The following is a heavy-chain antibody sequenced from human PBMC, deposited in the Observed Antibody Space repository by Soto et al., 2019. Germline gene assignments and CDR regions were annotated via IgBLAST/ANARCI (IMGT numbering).Heavy chain of an antibody. J-gene: IGHJ5*02. CDR1: GGSISSSNW. Sequence: QVQLQESGPGLVKPSGTLSLTCAVSGGSISSSNWWSWVRQPPGKGLEWIGEIYHSGSTNYNPSLKSRVTLSVDKSKNQFSLKLSSVTAADTAVYYCASFRWIAAAGTRWFDPWGQGTLVTVSS. CDR2: IYHSGST. D-gene: IGHD6-13*01. CDR3: ASFRWIAAAGTRWFDP. V-gene: IGHV4-4*02.